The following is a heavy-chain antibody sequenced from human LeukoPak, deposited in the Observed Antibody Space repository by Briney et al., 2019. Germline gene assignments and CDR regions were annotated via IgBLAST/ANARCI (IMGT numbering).Heavy chain of an antibody. CDR3: ANLAAAADY. V-gene: IGHV3-33*06. Sequence: GGSLRLSCAASGFTFSSYGMHWVRQTPGKGLEWVAVIWYDGSNKYYADSVKGRFTISRDNSKNTLYLQMNSLRAEDTAVYYCANLAAAADYWGQGTLVTVSS. CDR1: GFTFSSYG. D-gene: IGHD6-13*01. J-gene: IGHJ4*02. CDR2: IWYDGSNK.